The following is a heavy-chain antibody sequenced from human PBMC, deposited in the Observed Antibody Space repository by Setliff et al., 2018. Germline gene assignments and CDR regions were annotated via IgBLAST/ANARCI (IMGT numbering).Heavy chain of an antibody. CDR1: GESFSNNY. Sequence: ETLSLTCAVYGESFSNNYWSWIRQTPGKGLEWIGESNHGGSTSYHPSLKSRLTMSVDTSKNQFSLKMTSVTAADTAMYFCAGTPARGTTWLSPFDYWGQGTLVTVSS. J-gene: IGHJ4*02. V-gene: IGHV4-34*01. CDR2: SNHGGST. D-gene: IGHD5-12*01. CDR3: AGTPARGTTWLSPFDY.